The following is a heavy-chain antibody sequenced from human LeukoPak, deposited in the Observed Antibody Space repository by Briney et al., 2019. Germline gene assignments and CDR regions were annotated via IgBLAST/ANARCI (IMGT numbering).Heavy chain of an antibody. D-gene: IGHD1-26*01. CDR2: NNHSGST. J-gene: IGHJ4*02. CDR3: ASTQIVGGSLSNN. Sequence: SETLSLTCAVYGGSFSAYYWSWIRQPPGKGLEWIGENNHSGSTNYNPSLKSRVTISVDTSKNQFSLKLSSVTAADTAVYYCASTQIVGGSLSNNWGQGTLVTVSS. CDR1: GGSFSAYY. V-gene: IGHV4-34*01.